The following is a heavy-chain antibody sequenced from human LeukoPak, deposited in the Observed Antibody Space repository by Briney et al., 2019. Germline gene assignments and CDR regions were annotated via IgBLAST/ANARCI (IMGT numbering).Heavy chain of an antibody. CDR3: AIPYYDFWSGYSVEYFQH. D-gene: IGHD3-3*01. V-gene: IGHV4-4*02. CDR2: IYHSGST. J-gene: IGHJ1*01. Sequence: PSETLSLTCAVSGGSISSSNWWSWVRQPPGKGLEWIGEIYHSGSTNYIPSLKSRVTISVDKSKNQFSLKLSSVTAADTAVYYCAIPYYDFWSGYSVEYFQHWGQGTLVTVSS. CDR1: GGSISSSNW.